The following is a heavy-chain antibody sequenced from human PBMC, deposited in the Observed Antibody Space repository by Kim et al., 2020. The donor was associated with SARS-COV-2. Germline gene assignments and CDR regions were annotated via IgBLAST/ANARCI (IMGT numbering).Heavy chain of an antibody. V-gene: IGHV3-30*02. CDR3: AKDWFQDSSGY. D-gene: IGHD3-22*01. J-gene: IGHJ4*02. Sequence: KYYADSVKDRFTISRDNSKNTLYLQMNSLRAEDTAVYYCAKDWFQDSSGYWGQGTLVTVSS. CDR2: K.